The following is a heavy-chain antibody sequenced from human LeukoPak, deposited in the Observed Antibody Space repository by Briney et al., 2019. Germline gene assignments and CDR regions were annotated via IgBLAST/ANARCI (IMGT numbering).Heavy chain of an antibody. CDR3: ARSVVTLYWYFDL. J-gene: IGHJ2*01. V-gene: IGHV4-4*07. CDR2: IYISGST. D-gene: IGHD4-23*01. Sequence: SETLSLTCTVSGVSINSHYWTWIRQPAGKGLEWIGRIYISGSTNYNPSLKSRVTISLDTSKNQFSLKLSSVTTADTAVYYCARSVVTLYWYFDLWGRGTLVTVSS. CDR1: GVSINSHY.